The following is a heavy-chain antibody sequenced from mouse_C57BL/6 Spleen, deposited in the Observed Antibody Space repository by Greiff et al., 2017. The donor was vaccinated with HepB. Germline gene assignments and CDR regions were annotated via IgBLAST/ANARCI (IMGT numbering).Heavy chain of an antibody. CDR1: GYTFTSYW. J-gene: IGHJ2*01. V-gene: IGHV1-55*01. CDR3: ARCPYYYGSSFYYFDY. D-gene: IGHD1-1*01. CDR2: IYPGSGST. Sequence: QVQLQQPGAELVKPGASVKMSCKASGYTFTSYWITWVKQRPGQGLEWIGDIYPGSGSTNYNEKFKSKATLTVDTSSSTAYMQLSSLTSEDSAVYYCARCPYYYGSSFYYFDYWGQGTTLTVSS.